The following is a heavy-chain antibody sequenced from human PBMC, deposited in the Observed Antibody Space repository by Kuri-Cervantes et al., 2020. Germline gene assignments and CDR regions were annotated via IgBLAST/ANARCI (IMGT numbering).Heavy chain of an antibody. D-gene: IGHD2-2*01. CDR1: GGSSSGYY. CDR2: IYYSGST. J-gene: IGHJ4*02. Sequence: GSLRLSCAVCGGSSSGYYWSWIRQPPGKGLEWIGYIYYSGSTNYNPSLKSRVTISVDTSKNQFSLKLSSVTAADTAVYYCARVEPIFCSSTSCYVRDWGQGTLVTVSS. V-gene: IGHV4-59*01. CDR3: ARVEPIFCSSTSCYVRD.